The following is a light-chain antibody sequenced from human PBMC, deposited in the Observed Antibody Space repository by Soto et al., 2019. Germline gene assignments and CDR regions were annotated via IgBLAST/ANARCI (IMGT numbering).Light chain of an antibody. V-gene: IGKV3-11*01. CDR3: QQRSDWPRT. J-gene: IGKJ1*01. Sequence: EIVLTQSPATLSLSPGEGATLSCRASQSVSTYLAWYQQKPGQAPRLLIYGASNRATGIPARFSGSGSGTDFTLNSSSLEPEDVAIYYWQQRSDWPRTFGQWIQVDSK. CDR2: GAS. CDR1: QSVSTY.